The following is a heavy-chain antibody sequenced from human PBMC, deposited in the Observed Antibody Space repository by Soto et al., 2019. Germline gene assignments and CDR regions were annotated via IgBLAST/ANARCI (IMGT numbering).Heavy chain of an antibody. Sequence: SETHSLTSTVSGGSIINYYWSWIRQPPGKGLEWIGYVSGYTNYNPSLKSRVTISVDTSKNQFSLKLSSVTAADTAMYYCARHLVQQQLIDAFDIWGQGTMVTVSS. CDR3: ARHLVQQQLIDAFDI. CDR2: VSGYT. D-gene: IGHD6-13*01. J-gene: IGHJ3*02. V-gene: IGHV4-59*08. CDR1: GGSIINYY.